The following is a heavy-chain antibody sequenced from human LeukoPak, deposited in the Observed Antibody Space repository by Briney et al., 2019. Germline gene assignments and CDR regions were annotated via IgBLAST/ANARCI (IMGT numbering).Heavy chain of an antibody. D-gene: IGHD6-19*01. J-gene: IGHJ4*02. Sequence: SQTLSLTCTVSGGSISSGGYYWSWIRQHPGKGLEWIGYIYYSGSTYYNPSLKSRVTISVDTSKNQFSLKLSSVTAADTAVYYCARDRKGIAVPFDYWGQGTLVTVSS. CDR1: GGSISSGGYY. CDR2: IYYSGST. V-gene: IGHV4-31*03. CDR3: ARDRKGIAVPFDY.